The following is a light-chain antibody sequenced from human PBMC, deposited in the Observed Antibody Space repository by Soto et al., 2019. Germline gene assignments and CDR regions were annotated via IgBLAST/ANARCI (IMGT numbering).Light chain of an antibody. CDR3: QQYGSSPPGLT. Sequence: EIVLTQSPGTLSLSPGERATLSCRASQSINNRYLAWYQQKPGQAPRLLIYAASSRATGIPDRFSGSGSGTDFTLTISRLEPEDFAVYYCQQYGSSPPGLTFGGGTKVEIK. V-gene: IGKV3-20*01. CDR1: QSINNRY. CDR2: AAS. J-gene: IGKJ4*01.